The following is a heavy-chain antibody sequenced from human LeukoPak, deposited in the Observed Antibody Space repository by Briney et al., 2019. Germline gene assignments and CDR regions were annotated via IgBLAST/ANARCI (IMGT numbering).Heavy chain of an antibody. CDR2: IWYDGSNK. V-gene: IGHV3-33*08. CDR1: GFTFSSYW. CDR3: ARTARYYFDY. J-gene: IGHJ4*02. Sequence: PGGSLRLSCAASGFTFSSYWMNWARQAPGKGLEWVAVIWYDGSNKYYADSVKGRFTISRDNSKNTLYLQMNSLRAEDTAVCYCARTARYYFDYWGQGTLVTVSS.